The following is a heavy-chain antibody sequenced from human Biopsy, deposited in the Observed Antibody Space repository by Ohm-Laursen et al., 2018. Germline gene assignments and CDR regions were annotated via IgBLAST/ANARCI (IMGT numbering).Heavy chain of an antibody. CDR2: VNIDGNIT. V-gene: IGHV3-74*01. CDR1: GFTFYNSW. CDR3: AREKSGQSGRYFDY. D-gene: IGHD5-12*01. J-gene: IGHJ4*02. Sequence: SLRLSCSASGFTFYNSWMHWVRQVPGKGLVWVSRVNIDGNITNYADSAKGRFTISRDNARNTLYLQMNSLRGEDMAVYYCAREKSGQSGRYFDYWGPGTLVSVSS.